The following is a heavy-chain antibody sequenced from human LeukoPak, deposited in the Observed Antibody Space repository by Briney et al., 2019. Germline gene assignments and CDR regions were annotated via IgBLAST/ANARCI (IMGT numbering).Heavy chain of an antibody. D-gene: IGHD6-13*01. Sequence: PSETLSLTCAVSGDSITSGPYSWNWIRQSPGKALEWIGHIFHGGSANYNPSLYGRVTISLDMSNNQFSLSLTSVTAADTAVYFCARGRGQQLFDYWGQVSWSPSPQ. V-gene: IGHV4-30-2*06. CDR3: ARGRGQQLFDY. CDR1: GDSITSGPYS. CDR2: IFHGGSA. J-gene: IGHJ4*01.